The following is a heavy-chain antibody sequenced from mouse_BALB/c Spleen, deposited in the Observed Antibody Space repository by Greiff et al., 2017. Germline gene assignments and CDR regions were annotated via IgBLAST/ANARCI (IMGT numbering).Heavy chain of an antibody. J-gene: IGHJ3*01. Sequence: QVQLKESGAELVKPGASVKLSCKASGYTFTSYYMYWVKQRPGQGLEWIGEINPSNGGTNFNEKFKSKATLTVDKSSSTAYMQLSSLTSEDSAVYYCTRSRYYGSTAWFAYWGQGTLVTVSA. V-gene: IGHV1S81*02. CDR2: INPSNGGT. CDR3: TRSRYYGSTAWFAY. D-gene: IGHD1-1*01. CDR1: GYTFTSYY.